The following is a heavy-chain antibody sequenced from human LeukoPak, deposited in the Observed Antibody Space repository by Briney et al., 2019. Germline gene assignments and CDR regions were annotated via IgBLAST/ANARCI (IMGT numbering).Heavy chain of an antibody. CDR2: IYYSGST. D-gene: IGHD6-13*01. Sequence: PSETLSLTCTVSGGSISSSSYYWGWIRQPPGKGLEWIGSIYYSGSTYYHPSLKSRVTISVDTSKNQFSLKLSSVTAADTAVYYCARDADIAAAHNWFDPWGQGTLVTVSS. V-gene: IGHV4-39*07. J-gene: IGHJ5*02. CDR3: ARDADIAAAHNWFDP. CDR1: GGSISSSSYY.